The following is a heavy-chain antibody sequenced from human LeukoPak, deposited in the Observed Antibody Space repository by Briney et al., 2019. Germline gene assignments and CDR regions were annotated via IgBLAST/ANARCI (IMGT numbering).Heavy chain of an antibody. J-gene: IGHJ4*02. Sequence: SVKVSCKASGGTFISYAISWVRQAPGQGLEWMGRIIPILGIANYAQKFQGRVTITADKSTSTAYMELSSLRSENTAVYYCARDKGDGYNSRLFDYWGQGTLVTVSS. CDR1: GGTFISYA. CDR2: IIPILGIA. D-gene: IGHD5-24*01. V-gene: IGHV1-69*04. CDR3: ARDKGDGYNSRLFDY.